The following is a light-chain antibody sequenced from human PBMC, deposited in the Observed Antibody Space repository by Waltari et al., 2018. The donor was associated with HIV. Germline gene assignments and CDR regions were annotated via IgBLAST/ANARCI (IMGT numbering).Light chain of an antibody. CDR2: EVS. CDR1: SSDVGGHNY. Sequence: QSALTQPATVSGSRGQSITISCTGTSSDVGGHNYVSWYQQHPGKAPKLMIHEVSNRPSGVSNRVSGSKSGNTASLTISGLQPEDEADYYCTSYTSNSTPYVFGTGTKVTVL. CDR3: TSYTSNSTPYV. V-gene: IGLV2-14*01. J-gene: IGLJ1*01.